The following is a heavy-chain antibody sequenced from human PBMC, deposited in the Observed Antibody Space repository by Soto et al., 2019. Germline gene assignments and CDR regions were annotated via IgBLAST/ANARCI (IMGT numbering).Heavy chain of an antibody. CDR2: IHHSGTT. J-gene: IGHJ5*01. CDR3: GRHAEYSDNWFDS. Sequence: QVQLQESGPGLVKPSETLSLTCTVSGGSISTYYWGWIRQPPGKALEWIGYIHHSGTTKYNPSLESRLTISVDTTKNQFSLKLTSVTAADTAVYYCGRHAEYSDNWFDSWGQGSLVTVSS. V-gene: IGHV4-59*08. CDR1: GGSISTYY. D-gene: IGHD6-6*01.